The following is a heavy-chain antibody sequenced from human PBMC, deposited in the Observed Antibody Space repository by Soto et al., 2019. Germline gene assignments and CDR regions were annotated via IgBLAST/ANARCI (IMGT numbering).Heavy chain of an antibody. CDR3: ARGIAAAGPSLDY. CDR1: GGSISSSNW. Sequence: SETLSLTCAVSGGSISSSNWWSWVRQPPGKGLEWIGEIYHSGSTNYNPSLKSRVTISVDKSKNQFSLKLSSVTAADTAVYYCARGIAAAGPSLDYWGQGTLVTVSS. CDR2: IYHSGST. D-gene: IGHD6-13*01. V-gene: IGHV4-4*02. J-gene: IGHJ4*02.